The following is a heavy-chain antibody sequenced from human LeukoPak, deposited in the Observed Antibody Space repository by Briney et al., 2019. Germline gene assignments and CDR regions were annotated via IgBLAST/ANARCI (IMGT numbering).Heavy chain of an antibody. D-gene: IGHD2-15*01. J-gene: IGHJ4*02. CDR1: GFTFSDYS. CDR2: IGGRGDGI. Sequence: GGSLRLSCAASGFTFSDYSMNGVRQAPGKGLEWISYIGGRGDGISYADSVKGRFIVSRDNAKNSLFLQMNRLRGEDTAIYFCAREIPGRIAADCWGQGTLVTVSS. CDR3: AREIPGRIAADC. V-gene: IGHV3-48*01.